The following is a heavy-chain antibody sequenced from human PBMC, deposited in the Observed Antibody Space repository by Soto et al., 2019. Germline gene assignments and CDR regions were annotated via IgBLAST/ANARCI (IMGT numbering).Heavy chain of an antibody. Sequence: PGGSLRLSCAASGFTFTDFKMIWVRQAPGKGLEWVSFISSGGSYIYYADSVKGRFTISRDNSKNSLYLQMNSLRAEDTAVYYCARGHDYWGQGTLVTVPQ. J-gene: IGHJ4*02. CDR2: ISSGGSYI. CDR3: ARGHDY. CDR1: GFTFTDFK. V-gene: IGHV3-21*01.